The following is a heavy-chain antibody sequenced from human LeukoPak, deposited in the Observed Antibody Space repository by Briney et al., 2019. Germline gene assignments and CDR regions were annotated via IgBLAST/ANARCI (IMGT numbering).Heavy chain of an antibody. CDR2: IYPSDSDT. J-gene: IGHJ4*02. CDR3: AKGDGEFEY. D-gene: IGHD3-10*01. V-gene: IGHV5-51*01. Sequence: GESLQISCEASGYKFTSYWIGWMRQLPGKGLEWMGVIYPSDSDTRYNLSFEGQVTISADKSINTAYLQWSSLRPSDTAVYYCAKGDGEFEYWGQGTLVTVSS. CDR1: GYKFTSYW.